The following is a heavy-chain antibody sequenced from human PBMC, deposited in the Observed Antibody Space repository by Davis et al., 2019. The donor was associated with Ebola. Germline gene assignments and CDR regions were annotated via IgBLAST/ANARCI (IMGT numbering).Heavy chain of an antibody. V-gene: IGHV3-33*06. CDR1: GFNFRSYG. D-gene: IGHD4-11*01. CDR3: AKLNTVTTWPVVGY. J-gene: IGHJ4*02. Sequence: GESLKISCAASGFNFRSYGMHWVRQAPDKRLEWVAVIWYDGSRKYYGDSVKGRFTISRDNSNNLLYLQMNSLRAEDTAVYYCAKLNTVTTWPVVGYWGQGTLVTVSS. CDR2: IWYDGSRK.